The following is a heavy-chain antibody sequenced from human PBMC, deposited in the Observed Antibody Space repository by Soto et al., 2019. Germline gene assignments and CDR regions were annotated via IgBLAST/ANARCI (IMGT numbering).Heavy chain of an antibody. Sequence: ASVKVSCKASGGTFSSYAISWVRQAPGQGLEWMGGIIPIFGTANYAQKFQGRVTITADESTSTAYMELSSLRSEDTAVYYCAHSRFGSPTRRYYYGMDVWGQGTTVTVSS. V-gene: IGHV1-69*13. CDR2: IIPIFGTA. CDR3: AHSRFGSPTRRYYYGMDV. J-gene: IGHJ6*02. D-gene: IGHD2-15*01. CDR1: GGTFSSYA.